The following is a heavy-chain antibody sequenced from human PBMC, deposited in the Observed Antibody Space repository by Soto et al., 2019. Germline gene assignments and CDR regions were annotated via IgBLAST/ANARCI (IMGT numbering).Heavy chain of an antibody. D-gene: IGHD4-4*01. V-gene: IGHV3-11*06. CDR3: ARVSTTRLGMDV. CDR1: GFTFSDYY. J-gene: IGHJ6*02. CDR2: ISSSSSYT. Sequence: GSLRLSCAASGFTFSDYYMSWIRQAPGKGLEWVSYISSSSSYTNYAGSVKGRFTISRDNAKNSLYLQMNSLRAEDTAVYYCARVSTTRLGMDVWGQGTKVTVSS.